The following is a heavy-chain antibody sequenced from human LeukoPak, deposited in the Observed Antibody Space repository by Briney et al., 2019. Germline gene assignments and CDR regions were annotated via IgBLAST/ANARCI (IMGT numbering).Heavy chain of an antibody. CDR3: AREGLRASFDY. V-gene: IGHV3-64*01. Sequence: PGGSLRLSCAASGFTFSSYAMHWVRQAPGKGLEYVSAIGSNGGSTYYANSVKGRFTISRDNSKSTLYLQMGSLRAEDMAVYYCAREGLRASFDYWGQGTLVTVSS. J-gene: IGHJ4*02. CDR2: IGSNGGST. CDR1: GFTFSSYA. D-gene: IGHD5-12*01.